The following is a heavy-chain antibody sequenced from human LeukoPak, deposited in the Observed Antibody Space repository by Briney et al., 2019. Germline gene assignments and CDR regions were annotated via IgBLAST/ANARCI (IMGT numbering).Heavy chain of an antibody. CDR3: ARVRNYGSGIQGWFDP. Sequence: TSQTLSLTCTVSGASISSGGYYWSWIRQHPGKGLEWIGYVSSSGSTYYNPSLKSRVTISVDTSKNQFSLKLSSVTAADTAVYYCARVRNYGSGIQGWFDPWGQGTLVTVSS. CDR2: VSSSGST. V-gene: IGHV4-31*03. CDR1: GASISSGGYY. D-gene: IGHD3-10*01. J-gene: IGHJ5*02.